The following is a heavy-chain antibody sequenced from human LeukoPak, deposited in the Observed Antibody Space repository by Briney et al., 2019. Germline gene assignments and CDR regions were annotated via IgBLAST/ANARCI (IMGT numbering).Heavy chain of an antibody. CDR1: GFTFSSYS. Sequence: GGSLRLSCAASGFTFSSYSMNWVRQAPGKGLEWVLSISSSSSYIYYADSVKGRFTISRDNAKNSLYLQMNSLRAEDTAVYYCARDQGRMVYAPDIYYYGMDVWGQGTTVTVSS. D-gene: IGHD2-8*01. V-gene: IGHV3-21*01. CDR3: ARDQGRMVYAPDIYYYGMDV. CDR2: ISSSSSYI. J-gene: IGHJ6*02.